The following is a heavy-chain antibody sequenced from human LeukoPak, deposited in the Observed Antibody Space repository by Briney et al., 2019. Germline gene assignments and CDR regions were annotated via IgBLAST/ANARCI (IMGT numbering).Heavy chain of an antibody. Sequence: SETLSLTCTVSVGSISSNYWSWVRQPPGKGLEWIGYIYYSGITNNNPSLKSRVTISVDTSKNLFSLKLSSVTAADTAVYYCARAYHGSGSFSLLFDPWGQGTLVTVSS. CDR3: ARAYHGSGSFSLLFDP. V-gene: IGHV4-59*01. D-gene: IGHD3-10*01. CDR2: IYYSGIT. J-gene: IGHJ5*02. CDR1: VGSISSNY.